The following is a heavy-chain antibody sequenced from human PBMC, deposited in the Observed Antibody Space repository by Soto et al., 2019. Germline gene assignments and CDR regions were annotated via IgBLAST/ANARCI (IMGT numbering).Heavy chain of an antibody. CDR1: GVKFSTYA. D-gene: IGHD3-16*01. Sequence: EVQLLESGGGLVQPGGSLRLSCSASGVKFSTYAMSWVRQAPGKGLEWVSTISGSGGGTSYADSVKGRFTISRDNAKNTLWLRMSSLGVEDTALYYCAKDYVVMFGGPIGSWGQGTLVSVSS. J-gene: IGHJ5*02. CDR2: ISGSGGGT. V-gene: IGHV3-23*01. CDR3: AKDYVVMFGGPIGS.